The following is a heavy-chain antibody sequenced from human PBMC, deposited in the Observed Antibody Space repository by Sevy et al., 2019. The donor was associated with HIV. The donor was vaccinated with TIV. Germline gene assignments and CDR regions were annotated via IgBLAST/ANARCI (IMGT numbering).Heavy chain of an antibody. Sequence: GGSLRLSCAGSGFTFSSYAMHWVRQAPGKGLEWLAVISYDGSLKYNTDSVRGRFTISRDNSKNTVYLQMNSLRAEDTAVYYCAREHPGYNPFDNWGQGTLVTVSS. D-gene: IGHD5-12*01. J-gene: IGHJ4*02. CDR2: ISYDGSLK. CDR3: AREHPGYNPFDN. V-gene: IGHV3-30*03. CDR1: GFTFSSYA.